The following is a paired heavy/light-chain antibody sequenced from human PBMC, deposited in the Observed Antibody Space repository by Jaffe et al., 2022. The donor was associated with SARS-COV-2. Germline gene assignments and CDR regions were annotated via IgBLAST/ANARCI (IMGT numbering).Light chain of an antibody. CDR3: QQSYSLSPVWT. V-gene: IGKV1-39*01. CDR1: HSISRS. Sequence: DIQMTQSPSSLSASVGDRVTITCRASHSISRSLNWYQCKPGKAPELLIYAASSLQSGVPSRFTGSGSGTDFTLTISSLQPEDFATYYCQQSYSLSPVWTFGQGTKVEMK. J-gene: IGKJ1*01. CDR2: AAS.
Heavy chain of an antibody. J-gene: IGHJ6*02. D-gene: IGHD1-1*01. CDR1: GFRFSDYA. CDR3: AKDKNDWKLGLDV. CDR2: ISARDGRT. Sequence: EVQLLESGGGLVQPGGSLRLSCAASGFRFSDYAMSWVRQAPGKGLECVSVISARDGRTYYSDSVTGRFTISRDNSHNTLYLQMNSLRAEDTAIYYCAKDKNDWKLGLDVWGHGSTVTVSS. V-gene: IGHV3-23*01.